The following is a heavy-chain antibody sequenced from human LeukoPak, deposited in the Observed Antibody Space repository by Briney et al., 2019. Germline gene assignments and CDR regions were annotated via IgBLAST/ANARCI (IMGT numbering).Heavy chain of an antibody. CDR3: ARGRWRPTTYCSLDY. CDR1: GYSFTSYS. J-gene: IGHJ4*02. CDR2: ISAYNGNT. Sequence: GASVKVSCKASGYSFTSYSISWVRQAPGQGLEWMGWISAYNGNTNYAQKLQGRVTMTTDTSTSTAYMELRSLRSDDTAVYYCARGRWRPTTYCSLDYWGQGTLVTVSS. D-gene: IGHD2-15*01. V-gene: IGHV1-18*01.